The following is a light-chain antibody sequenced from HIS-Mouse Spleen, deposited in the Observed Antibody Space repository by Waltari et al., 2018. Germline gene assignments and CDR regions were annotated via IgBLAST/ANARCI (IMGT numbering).Light chain of an antibody. CDR2: VAS. CDR3: QQYNNWPPYT. Sequence: EIVMTQSPATLSVSPGERATLSCTASQSVSSNLAWYQQKPGQAPRLPIYVASTRATGIPATFSGSGSGTEFTLTISSMQSEDVEVYYCQQYNNWPPYTFGQGTKLEIK. J-gene: IGKJ2*01. V-gene: IGKV3-15*01. CDR1: QSVSSN.